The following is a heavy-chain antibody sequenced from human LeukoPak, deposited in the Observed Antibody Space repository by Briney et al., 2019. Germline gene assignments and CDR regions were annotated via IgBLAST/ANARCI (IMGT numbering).Heavy chain of an antibody. CDR2: IYYSGST. V-gene: IGHV4-59*01. CDR1: GGSISSYY. Sequence: PSETLSLTCTVSGGSISSYYWSWIRQPPGKGLEWIGYIYYSGSTNYNPSLKSRVTISVDTSKNQFSLKLSSVTAADTAVYYCATGYCSSTSCYEGGYWGQGTLVTVSS. J-gene: IGHJ4*02. CDR3: ATGYCSSTSCYEGGY. D-gene: IGHD2-2*01.